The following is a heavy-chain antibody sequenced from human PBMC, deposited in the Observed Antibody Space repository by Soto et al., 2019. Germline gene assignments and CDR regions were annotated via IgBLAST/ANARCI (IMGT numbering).Heavy chain of an antibody. Sequence: SETLSLTWTVSGGSISNYYWSGIRQPAGKGLEWIGRIYNSGSTKYNPSLKSRVTMSDDTSKNQFSLNLISVTAADTAVYYCARSGGSFNLDYWGLGTLVTFSS. D-gene: IGHD1-26*01. CDR2: IYNSGST. J-gene: IGHJ4*02. V-gene: IGHV4-4*07. CDR1: GGSISNYY. CDR3: ARSGGSFNLDY.